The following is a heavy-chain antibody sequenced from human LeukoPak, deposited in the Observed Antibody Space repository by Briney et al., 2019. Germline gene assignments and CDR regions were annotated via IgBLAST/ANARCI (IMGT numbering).Heavy chain of an antibody. D-gene: IGHD7-27*01. J-gene: IGHJ5*02. CDR2: IYSGGST. CDR1: GFTFSDYA. V-gene: IGHV3-53*01. CDR3: ARAADSGGNWGQNWFDP. Sequence: GGSLRLSCAASGFTFSDYATSWVRQAPGKGLEWVSVIYSGGSTYYADSVKGRFTISRDNSKNTLYLQMNSLRAEDTAVYYCARAADSGGNWGQNWFDPWGQGTLVTVSS.